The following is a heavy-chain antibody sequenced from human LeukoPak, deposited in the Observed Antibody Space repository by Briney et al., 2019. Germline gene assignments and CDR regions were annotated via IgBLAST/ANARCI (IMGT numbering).Heavy chain of an antibody. D-gene: IGHD4-17*01. J-gene: IGHJ4*02. V-gene: IGHV3-9*01. CDR1: GFTFDGYA. CDR3: ARHPYGVLDY. CDR2: ISWNSGSI. Sequence: GGSLRLSCAASGFTFDGYAMHWVRQAPGKGLEWVSGISWNSGSIGYADSVKGRFTISRDNAKNSLYLQMNSLRAEDTAVYYCARHPYGVLDYWGQGTLVTVSS.